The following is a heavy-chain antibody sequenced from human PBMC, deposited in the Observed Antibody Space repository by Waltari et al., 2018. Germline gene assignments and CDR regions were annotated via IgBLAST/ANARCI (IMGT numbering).Heavy chain of an antibody. CDR2: VNPNGGGT. D-gene: IGHD2-21*02. V-gene: IGHV1-2*02. Sequence: LVQSGAEVMKPGASVRVSCTAPRDAVPDHYIHWVRQAPGQGLEWMGWVNPNGGGTNYAQRFAGRITVTWDASITTAYMEFSRLTSGDTAVYFCAREYCGGDCRLFDYWGQGTPVTVSS. J-gene: IGHJ4*02. CDR3: AREYCGGDCRLFDY. CDR1: RDAVPDHY.